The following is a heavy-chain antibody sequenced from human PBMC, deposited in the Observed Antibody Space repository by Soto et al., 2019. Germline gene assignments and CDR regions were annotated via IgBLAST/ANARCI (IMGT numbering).Heavy chain of an antibody. Sequence: EVQLLESGGGLVQPGGSLRLSCAASGFTFSGYAMSWVRQAPGKGLEWVSAISSSGGNTYYADSVKGRFTISRDNSKNTLYLRMNRLRAEDTAVYYCAKVIYPMGASESYGMDAWGQGTTVTVSS. J-gene: IGHJ6*02. CDR1: GFTFSGYA. D-gene: IGHD1-26*01. CDR3: AKVIYPMGASESYGMDA. V-gene: IGHV3-23*01. CDR2: ISSSGGNT.